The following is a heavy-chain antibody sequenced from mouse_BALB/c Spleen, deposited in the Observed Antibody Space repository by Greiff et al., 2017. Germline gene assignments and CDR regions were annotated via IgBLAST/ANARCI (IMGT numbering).Heavy chain of an antibody. CDR1: GFTFSSYA. J-gene: IGHJ4*01. D-gene: IGHD2-1*01. V-gene: IGHV5-6-5*01. Sequence: EVKLMESGGGLVKPGGSLKLSCAASGFTFSSYAMSWVRQTPEKRLEWVASISSGGSTYYPDSVKGRFTISRDNARNILYLQMSSLRSEDTAMYYCARHGNYDYYYAMDYWGQGTSVTVSS. CDR2: ISSGGST. CDR3: ARHGNYDYYYAMDY.